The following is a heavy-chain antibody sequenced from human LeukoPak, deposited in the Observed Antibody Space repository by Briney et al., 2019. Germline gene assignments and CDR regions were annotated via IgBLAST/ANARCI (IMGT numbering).Heavy chain of an antibody. Sequence: GGSLRLSCAASGFTFSNAWMSWVRQAPGKGLEWVGRIKSKTDGGTPDYPAPVKGRFTISRDDSKATVYLQMNSLKTEDTAVYYGTQEGGVAPAAILGNWGRGTLVNVYS. J-gene: IGHJ4*02. V-gene: IGHV3-15*01. CDR3: TQEGGVAPAAILGN. CDR1: GFTFSNAW. D-gene: IGHD2-2*02. CDR2: IKSKTDGGTP.